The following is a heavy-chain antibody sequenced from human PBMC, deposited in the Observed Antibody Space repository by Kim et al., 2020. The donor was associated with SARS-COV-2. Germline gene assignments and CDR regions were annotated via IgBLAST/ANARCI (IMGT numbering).Heavy chain of an antibody. V-gene: IGHV4-31*02. Sequence: LKSRVTISVDTSKNQFSLKLSSVTAADTAVYYCAREIRLPGIAAAGTGDIWGQGTMVTVSS. CDR3: AREIRLPGIAAAGTGDI. J-gene: IGHJ3*02. D-gene: IGHD6-13*01.